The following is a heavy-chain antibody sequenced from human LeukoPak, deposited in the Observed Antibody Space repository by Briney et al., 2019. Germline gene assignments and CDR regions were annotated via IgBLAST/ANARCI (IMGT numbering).Heavy chain of an antibody. CDR2: IYTSGST. CDR3: ARDIAVGKRNYYYYMDV. V-gene: IGHV4-4*07. D-gene: IGHD6-19*01. J-gene: IGHJ6*03. Sequence: PSETLSLTCTVSGGSINSYCWSWIRQPAGKGLEWIGRIYTSGSTNYNPSLKSRITMSVDTSKNQFSLKLRSVTAADTAVCYCARDIAVGKRNYYYYMDVWGKGTTVTISS. CDR1: GGSINSYC.